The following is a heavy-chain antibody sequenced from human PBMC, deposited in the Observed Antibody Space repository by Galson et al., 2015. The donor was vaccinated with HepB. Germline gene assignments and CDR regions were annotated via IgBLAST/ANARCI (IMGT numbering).Heavy chain of an antibody. V-gene: IGHV3-30-3*02. CDR1: GSTFSSRA. CDR2: MTYDGSQP. Sequence: SLRLSCAASGSTFSSRAMHWFRQAPGNGLEWVAVMTYDGSQPYYANYVHGLFTISREHSQHTLYLQMNSLRVEDTAVYYLTKTGSGEFCDYWGQGILGSVSS. D-gene: IGHD6-19*01. J-gene: IGHJ4*02. CDR3: TKTGSGEFCDY.